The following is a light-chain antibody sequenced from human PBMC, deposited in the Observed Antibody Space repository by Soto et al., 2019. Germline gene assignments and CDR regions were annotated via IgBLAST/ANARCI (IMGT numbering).Light chain of an antibody. V-gene: IGLV2-14*01. J-gene: IGLJ3*02. Sequence: QSVLTQPASVSGSPGQSITISCTGNNSDVGGYNYVSWYQQRPGKAPKLIISEVSHRPSGVSNRFSGSKSGNTASLTISGLQAEDAADYFCSSYTSRSTHVFGVGTKLTVL. CDR1: NSDVGGYNY. CDR2: EVS. CDR3: SSYTSRSTHV.